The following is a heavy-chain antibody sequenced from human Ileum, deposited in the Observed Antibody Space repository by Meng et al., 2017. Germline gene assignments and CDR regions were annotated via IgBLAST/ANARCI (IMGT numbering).Heavy chain of an antibody. CDR2: IYYSGST. J-gene: IGHJ4*02. CDR1: GGSISSGDYY. V-gene: IGHV4-30-4*01. Sequence: QVQLQESGPGLVKPSQTLSLTCTVSGGSISSGDYYWSWIRQPPGKGLEWIGYIYYSGSTYYNPSLKSRVTISVDTSKNQFSLKLSSVTADDTAVYYCARDVVSGSPIRMAWGYWGQGTLVTVSS. CDR3: ARDVVSGSPIRMAWGY. D-gene: IGHD1-26*01.